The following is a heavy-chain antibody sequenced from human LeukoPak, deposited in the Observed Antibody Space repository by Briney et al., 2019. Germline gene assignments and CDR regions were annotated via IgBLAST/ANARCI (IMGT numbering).Heavy chain of an antibody. Sequence: GGSLRLSCAASGFTFSNYCVTWVRQAPGKALEWVSSISGSGDSTYYADSVKGRFTISRDNSKNTLYLQMNSLGVEDTAIYYCAKYGAPGWSGYLDYWGQGTLVTVSS. CDR3: AKYGAPGWSGYLDY. J-gene: IGHJ4*02. V-gene: IGHV3-23*01. D-gene: IGHD4/OR15-4a*01. CDR1: GFTFSNYC. CDR2: ISGSGDST.